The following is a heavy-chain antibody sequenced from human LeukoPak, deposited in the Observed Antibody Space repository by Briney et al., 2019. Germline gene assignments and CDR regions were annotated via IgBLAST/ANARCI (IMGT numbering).Heavy chain of an antibody. CDR2: IYTGSNT. J-gene: IGHJ4*02. CDR3: ARGDDSGYYDYFDY. D-gene: IGHD3-22*01. Sequence: GGSLRLSCAASRFTVDSNYLSWVRQAPGKGLEWVSTIYTGSNTYYAASVKGRFTISRDFSKNTVFLHMNSLRAEDTAMYYCARGDDSGYYDYFDYWGQGALVTVSS. CDR1: RFTVDSNY. V-gene: IGHV3-53*01.